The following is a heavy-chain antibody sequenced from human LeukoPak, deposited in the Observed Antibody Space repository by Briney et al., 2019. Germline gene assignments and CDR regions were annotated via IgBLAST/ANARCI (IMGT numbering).Heavy chain of an antibody. CDR2: INHSGST. CDR1: GGSFSGYY. D-gene: IGHD3-16*02. V-gene: IGHV4-34*01. Sequence: SETLSLTCAVYGGSFSGYYWSWIRQPPGKGLEWIGEINHSGSTNYNPSLKSRVTISVDTSKNQFSLKLSSVTAADTAVYYCAKTSLIVRMITFGGVIDPSYYFDYWGQGTLVTVSS. CDR3: AKTSLIVRMITFGGVIDPSYYFDY. J-gene: IGHJ4*02.